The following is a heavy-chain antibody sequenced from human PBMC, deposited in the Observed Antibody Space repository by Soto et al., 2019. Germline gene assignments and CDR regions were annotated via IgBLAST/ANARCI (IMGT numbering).Heavy chain of an antibody. D-gene: IGHD3-10*01. V-gene: IGHV3-23*01. CDR2: ISGSGGST. CDR3: AKDLYYGSGSPSDY. J-gene: IGHJ4*02. CDR1: GFTFSSYA. Sequence: GGSLRLSCAASGFTFSSYAMSWVRQAPGKGLEWVSAISGSGGSTYYADSVKGRFTISRDNSKNTLYPQMNSLRAEDTAVYYCAKDLYYGSGSPSDYWGQGTLVTVSS.